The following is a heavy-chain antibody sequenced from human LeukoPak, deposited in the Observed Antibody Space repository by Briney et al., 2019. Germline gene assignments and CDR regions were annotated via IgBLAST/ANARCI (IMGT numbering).Heavy chain of an antibody. D-gene: IGHD4-11*01. V-gene: IGHV1-69*13. CDR3: ARDGGIPDYSNYD. Sequence: EASVKVSCKASGGTFSSYAISWVRQAPGQGLEWMGGIIPIFGTANYAQKFQGRVTITADESTSTAYMELSSLRSEDTAVYYCARDGGIPDYSNYDWGQGTLVTVSS. CDR1: GGTFSSYA. CDR2: IIPIFGTA. J-gene: IGHJ4*02.